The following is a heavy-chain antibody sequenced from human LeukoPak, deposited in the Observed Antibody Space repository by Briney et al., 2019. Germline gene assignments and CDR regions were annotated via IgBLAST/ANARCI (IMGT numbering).Heavy chain of an antibody. CDR3: ARTRGTRITIFGVVFDY. V-gene: IGHV4-34*01. Sequence: SETLSLTCTVSGGSISSYYWSWIRQPPGKGLEWIGEINHSGSTNYNPSLKSRVTISVDTSKNQFSLKLSSVTAADTAVHYCARTRGTRITIFGVVFDYWGQGTLVTVSS. J-gene: IGHJ4*02. D-gene: IGHD3-3*01. CDR1: GGSISSYY. CDR2: INHSGST.